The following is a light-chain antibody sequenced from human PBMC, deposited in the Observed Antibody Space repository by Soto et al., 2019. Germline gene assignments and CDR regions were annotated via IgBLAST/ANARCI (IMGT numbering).Light chain of an antibody. V-gene: IGLV2-14*01. CDR2: EVT. Sequence: QSVLTQPASVSGSPGQSISISCIGSSDVLDTYDFISWYQQHPGKVPKLIIYEVTYRPSGVSNRFSGSKSGHSASLTISGHQAEDEGDYNCRSYTTTNNLVFGGGTKVTVL. J-gene: IGLJ3*02. CDR3: RSYTTTNNLV. CDR1: SDVLDTYDF.